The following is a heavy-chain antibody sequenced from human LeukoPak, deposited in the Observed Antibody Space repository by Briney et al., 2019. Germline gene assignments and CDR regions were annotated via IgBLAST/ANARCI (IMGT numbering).Heavy chain of an antibody. CDR1: GFTFSSYA. CDR3: AKDISSRGCSSTSCYGWD. V-gene: IGHV3-30-3*01. D-gene: IGHD2-2*01. Sequence: GRSLRLSCAASGFTFSSYAMHWVRQVPGKGLEWVAVISYDGSKKYYADSVKGRFTISRDNSKNTLYLQMNSLRAEDTAVYYCAKDISSRGCSSTSCYGWDWGQGTLVTVSS. J-gene: IGHJ4*02. CDR2: ISYDGSKK.